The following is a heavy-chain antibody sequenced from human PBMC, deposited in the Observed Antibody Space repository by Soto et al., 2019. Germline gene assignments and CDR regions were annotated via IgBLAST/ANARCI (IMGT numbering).Heavy chain of an antibody. Sequence: SETLSLTCTVSGGSISSGDYYWSWIRQPPGKGLEWIGYIYYTGSTYYNPSLKSRVTISVDTSKNQFSLRLSSVTAADTAVYYCARDLFLDYGGPTGWFDPWGQGTLVTVSS. J-gene: IGHJ5*02. CDR1: GGSISSGDYY. V-gene: IGHV4-30-4*01. CDR3: ARDLFLDYGGPTGWFDP. D-gene: IGHD4-17*01. CDR2: IYYTGST.